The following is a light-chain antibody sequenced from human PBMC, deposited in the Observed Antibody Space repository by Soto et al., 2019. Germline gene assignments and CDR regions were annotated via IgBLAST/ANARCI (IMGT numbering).Light chain of an antibody. CDR2: EVT. CDR3: SSYTSSNTPYV. CDR1: SSDVGAYNF. Sequence: QSALTQPASVSGSPGQSITISCTGSSSDVGAYNFVSWYQHHPGKAPKLILYEVTTRPSGVSSRFSGSKSGNTASLTISGLQADDEDNYYCSSYTSSNTPYVFGTGTKVTVL. J-gene: IGLJ1*01. V-gene: IGLV2-14*01.